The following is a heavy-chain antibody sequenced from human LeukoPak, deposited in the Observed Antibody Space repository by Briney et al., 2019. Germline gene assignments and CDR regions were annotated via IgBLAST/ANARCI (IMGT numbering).Heavy chain of an antibody. CDR2: INHSGST. D-gene: IGHD6-19*01. J-gene: IGHJ4*02. CDR3: ARRWLVSTGWD. V-gene: IGHV4-34*01. Sequence: PSETLSLTCAVYGGSFSGYYWSWIRQPPGKGLEWIGEINHSGSTNYNPSLKSRVTISVDTSKNQFSLKLSSVTAADAAVYYCARRWLVSTGWDWGQGTLATVSS. CDR1: GGSFSGYY.